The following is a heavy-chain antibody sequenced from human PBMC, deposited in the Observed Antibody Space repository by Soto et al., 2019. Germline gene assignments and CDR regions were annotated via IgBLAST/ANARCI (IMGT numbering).Heavy chain of an antibody. V-gene: IGHV4-30-4*01. CDR3: ARVATPTTVTIDY. CDR1: GGSISSSSYY. CDR2: IYYSGST. Sequence: PSETLSLTCTVSGGSISSSSYYWSWIRQPPGKGLEWIGYIYYSGSTYYNPSLKSRVTMSVDTSKNQFSLNLSSVTDADTAVYYCARVATPTTVTIDYWGQGILVTVSS. D-gene: IGHD4-17*01. J-gene: IGHJ4*02.